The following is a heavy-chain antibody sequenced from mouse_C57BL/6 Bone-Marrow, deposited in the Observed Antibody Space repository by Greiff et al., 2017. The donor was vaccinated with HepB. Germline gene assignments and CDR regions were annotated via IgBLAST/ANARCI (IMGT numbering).Heavy chain of an antibody. V-gene: IGHV3-6*01. D-gene: IGHD2-5*01. J-gene: IGHJ3*01. Sequence: EVQLQESGPGLVKPSQSLSLTCSVTGYSITSGYYWNWIRQFPGNKLEWMGYISYDGSNNYNPSLKNRISITRDTSKNQFFLKLNSVTTEDTATYYCARENYSNSAWFAYWGQGTLVTVSA. CDR2: ISYDGSN. CDR1: GYSITSGYY. CDR3: ARENYSNSAWFAY.